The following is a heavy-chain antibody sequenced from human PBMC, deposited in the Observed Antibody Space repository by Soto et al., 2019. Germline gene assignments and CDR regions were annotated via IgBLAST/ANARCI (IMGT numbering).Heavy chain of an antibody. CDR1: GYPITNGYL. Sequence: ASETLSLTCAVSGYPITNGYLWGWIRKPPGKGLEWIGSIYHDVTTNYNPSLKSRVIISVDTSKNQFSLELRSLTAADTAVYSCVRDTSLSLQLSFDILGQGTMVTVS. V-gene: IGHV4-38-2*02. CDR2: IYHDVTT. D-gene: IGHD3-16*02. J-gene: IGHJ3*02. CDR3: VRDTSLSLQLSFDI.